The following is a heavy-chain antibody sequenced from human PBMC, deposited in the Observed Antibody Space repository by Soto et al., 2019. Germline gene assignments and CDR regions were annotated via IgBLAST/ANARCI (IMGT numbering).Heavy chain of an antibody. CDR1: GYSFTSYW. CDR2: IYPGDSDT. D-gene: IGHD2-2*01. CDR3: ARGGAGYCSSTSCSRFDY. Sequence: GESLKISCKGSGYSFTSYWTGWVRQMPGKGLEWMGIIYPGDSDTRYSPSFQGQVTISADKSISTAYLQWSSLKASDTAMYYCARGGAGYCSSTSCSRFDYWGQGTLVTVSS. V-gene: IGHV5-51*01. J-gene: IGHJ4*02.